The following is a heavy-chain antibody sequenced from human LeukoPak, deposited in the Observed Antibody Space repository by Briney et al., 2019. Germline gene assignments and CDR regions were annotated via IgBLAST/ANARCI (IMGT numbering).Heavy chain of an antibody. V-gene: IGHV3-23*01. CDR3: AKEVDTVTTFFEEDAFDI. Sequence: PGGSLRLSCAASGFTFSSYAMSWVRQAPGKGLEWVSAISGSGGSTYYADSVKGRFTISRDNPKNTLYLQMNSLRAEDTAVYYCAKEVDTVTTFFEEDAFDIWGQGTMVTVSS. D-gene: IGHD4-17*01. CDR1: GFTFSSYA. J-gene: IGHJ3*02. CDR2: ISGSGGST.